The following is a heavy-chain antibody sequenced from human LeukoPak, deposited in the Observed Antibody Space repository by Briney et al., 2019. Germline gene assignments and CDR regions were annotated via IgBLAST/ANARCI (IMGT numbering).Heavy chain of an antibody. Sequence: GESLKISCKGSGYSFTTNWVGWVRQMPGNGLESMGIIFPGDSDTRYSPSFQGQVTISADKSISTAYLQWSSLKASDTAMYYCARVSLLDAFDIWGQGTMVTVSS. J-gene: IGHJ3*02. V-gene: IGHV5-51*01. CDR2: IFPGDSDT. CDR3: ARVSLLDAFDI. CDR1: GYSFTTNW.